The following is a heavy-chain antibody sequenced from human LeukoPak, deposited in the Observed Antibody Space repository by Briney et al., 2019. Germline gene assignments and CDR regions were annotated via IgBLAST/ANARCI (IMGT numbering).Heavy chain of an antibody. CDR1: GFTFGSYA. V-gene: IGHV3-23*01. Sequence: PGGSLRLSCAASGFTFGSYAMSWVRQAPGKGLEWVSAISGSGGSTYYADSVKGRFTISRDNSKNTLYLQMNSLRAEDTAVYYCAKDLYSSSWYQIDPWGQGTLVTVSS. CDR2: ISGSGGST. CDR3: AKDLYSSSWYQIDP. D-gene: IGHD6-13*01. J-gene: IGHJ5*02.